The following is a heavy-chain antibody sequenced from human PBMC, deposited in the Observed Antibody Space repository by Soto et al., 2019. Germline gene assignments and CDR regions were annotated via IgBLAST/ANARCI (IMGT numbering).Heavy chain of an antibody. CDR3: ARDQYYDFWSGFYYYMDV. V-gene: IGHV3-48*01. Sequence: GGSLRLSCAASGFTFSSYSMNWVHQAPGKGLEWVSYISSSSSTIYYADSVKGRFTISRDNAKNSLYLQMNSLRAEDTAVYYCARDQYYDFWSGFYYYMDVWGKGTTVTVSS. J-gene: IGHJ6*03. CDR1: GFTFSSYS. CDR2: ISSSSSTI. D-gene: IGHD3-3*01.